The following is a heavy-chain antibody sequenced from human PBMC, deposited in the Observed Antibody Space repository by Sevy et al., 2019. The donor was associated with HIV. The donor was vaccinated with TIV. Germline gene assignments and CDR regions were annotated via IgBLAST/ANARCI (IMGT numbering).Heavy chain of an antibody. D-gene: IGHD3-3*01. CDR1: GGSISSYY. V-gene: IGHV4-4*07. CDR2: IYTSGST. Sequence: SETLSLTCTVSGGSISSYYWSWIRQPAGKGLEWIGRIYTSGSTNYNPSLKSRVTRSVDTSKNQFSLKLSSVTAAATAVYYCARALSITIFGVGGDWFDPWGQGILVTVSS. J-gene: IGHJ5*02. CDR3: ARALSITIFGVGGDWFDP.